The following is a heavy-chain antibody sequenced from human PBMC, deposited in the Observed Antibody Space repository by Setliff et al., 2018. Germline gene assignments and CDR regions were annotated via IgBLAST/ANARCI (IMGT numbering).Heavy chain of an antibody. CDR3: ARSGDYGSGRLSP. D-gene: IGHD3-10*01. CDR1: GGSISSGDHY. CDR2: IHASGST. J-gene: IGHJ5*02. Sequence: TLSLTCTVSGGSISSGDHYWSWIRQPAGKGLEWIGRIHASGSTNYNPSLKSRVTISLDTSNNQFSLKLSSVTAAETAMYYCARSGDYGSGRLSPWGQGTLVTV. V-gene: IGHV4-61*02.